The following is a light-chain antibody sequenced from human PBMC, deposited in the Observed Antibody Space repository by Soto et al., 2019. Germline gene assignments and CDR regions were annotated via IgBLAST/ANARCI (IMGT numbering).Light chain of an antibody. CDR2: DVS. CDR1: SSDVGGYNY. V-gene: IGLV2-14*01. CDR3: SSYSSSSTLV. Sequence: QSALTQPASVSGSPGQTITISCTGTSSDVGGYNYVSWYQQHPGKAPKLMIYDVSNQPSGVSHRFSGSKSGNTASLTISGLQAEDEDDYYCSSYSSSSTLVFGGGTKLTVL. J-gene: IGLJ2*01.